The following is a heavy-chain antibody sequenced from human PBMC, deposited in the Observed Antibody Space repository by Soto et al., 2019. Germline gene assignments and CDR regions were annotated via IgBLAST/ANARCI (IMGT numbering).Heavy chain of an antibody. J-gene: IGHJ6*02. CDR3: ARDRGIADLAPGEGGYYYGMDV. CDR2: IWYDGSNK. D-gene: IGHD6-13*01. CDR1: GFTFSSYG. Sequence: HPGGSLRLSCAASGFTFSSYGMHWVRQAPGKGLEWVAVIWYDGSNKYYADSVKGRFTISRDNSKNTLYLQMNSLRAEDTAVYYCARDRGIADLAPGEGGYYYGMDVWGQGTTVTVSS. V-gene: IGHV3-33*01.